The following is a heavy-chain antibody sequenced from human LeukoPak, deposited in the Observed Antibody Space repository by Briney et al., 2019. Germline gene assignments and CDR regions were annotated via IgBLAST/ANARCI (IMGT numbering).Heavy chain of an antibody. J-gene: IGHJ4*02. Sequence: GASVKVSCKASGYTFTSYYMHWVRQAPGQGLEWMGRIIPILGIANYAQKFQGRVTITADKSTSTAYMELSSLRSDDTAVYYCAIPAYYYDSSGSLRYWGQGTLVTVSS. CDR3: AIPAYYYDSSGSLRY. CDR2: IIPILGIA. V-gene: IGHV1-69*02. CDR1: GYTFTSYY. D-gene: IGHD3-22*01.